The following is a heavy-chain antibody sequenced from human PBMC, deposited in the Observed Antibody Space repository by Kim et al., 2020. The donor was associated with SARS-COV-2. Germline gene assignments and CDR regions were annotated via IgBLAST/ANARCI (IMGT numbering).Heavy chain of an antibody. V-gene: IGHV3-30*02. J-gene: IGHJ4*02. CDR3: AKEHYGSGGDVDY. D-gene: IGHD3-10*01. Sequence: YYTDAVKGRFTISRDNSKNTLYLQMNSLRAEDTAVYYCAKEHYGSGGDVDYWGQGTLVTVSS.